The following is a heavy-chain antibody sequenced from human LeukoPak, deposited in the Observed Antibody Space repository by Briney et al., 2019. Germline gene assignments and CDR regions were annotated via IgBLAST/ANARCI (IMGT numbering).Heavy chain of an antibody. J-gene: IGHJ4*02. Sequence: GGSLRLSCAASGFTVSSNYMSWVRQAPGKGLEWVSEIYSDGSTYNAASVKGRFTISRDNSKNTLYLQMNSLRAEDTAVYYCAKPARTDYTDYWGQGTLVTVSS. CDR1: GFTVSSNY. D-gene: IGHD1-14*01. CDR3: AKPARTDYTDY. V-gene: IGHV3-53*01. CDR2: IYSDGST.